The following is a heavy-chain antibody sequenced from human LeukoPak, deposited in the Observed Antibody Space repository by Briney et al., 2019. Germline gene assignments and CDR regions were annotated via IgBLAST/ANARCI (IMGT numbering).Heavy chain of an antibody. CDR1: GGSITSHY. Sequence: SETLSLTCTVSGGSITSHYWSWIRQPPGKGLEWIGYIYYSGNTYYNPSLKSRVTISVDTSKNQFSLNLNSVTAADTAVYYCARDQGPTWGSYFDYWGQGTLVTVSS. CDR2: IYYSGNT. D-gene: IGHD7-27*01. CDR3: ARDQGPTWGSYFDY. V-gene: IGHV4-59*11. J-gene: IGHJ4*02.